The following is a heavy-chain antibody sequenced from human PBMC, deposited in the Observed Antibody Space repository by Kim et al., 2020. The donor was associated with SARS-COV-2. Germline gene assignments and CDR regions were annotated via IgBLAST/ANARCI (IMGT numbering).Heavy chain of an antibody. CDR3: ARHSSYHRSQGALVPFDY. V-gene: IGHV5-51*01. D-gene: IGHD3-10*01. J-gene: IGHJ4*02. Sequence: GESLKISCKGSGYSFTSYWIGWVRQMPGKGLEWMGIIYPGDSDTRYSPSFQGQVTISADKSISTAYLQWSSLKASDTAMYYCARHSSYHRSQGALVPFDYWGQGTLVTVSS. CDR1: GYSFTSYW. CDR2: IYPGDSDT.